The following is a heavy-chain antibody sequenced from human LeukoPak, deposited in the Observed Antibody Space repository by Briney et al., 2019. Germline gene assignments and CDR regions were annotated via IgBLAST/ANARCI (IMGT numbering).Heavy chain of an antibody. D-gene: IGHD3-22*01. CDR2: ISGSGGST. Sequence: GGSLRLSYAASGFTFSSNAMSWVRQAPGKGLEWVSAISGSGGSTYYADSVKGRFTISRDNSKNTLYLQMNSLRAEDTAVYYCAKGDSSGYYFGNDAFDIWGQGTMVTVSS. CDR1: GFTFSSNA. CDR3: AKGDSSGYYFGNDAFDI. J-gene: IGHJ3*02. V-gene: IGHV3-23*01.